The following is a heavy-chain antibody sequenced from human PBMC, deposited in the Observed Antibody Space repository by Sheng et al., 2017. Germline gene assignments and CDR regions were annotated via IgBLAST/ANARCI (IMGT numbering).Heavy chain of an antibody. CDR2: IYYSGST. J-gene: IGHJ4*02. D-gene: IGHD5-12*01. CDR1: GGSISSYY. CDR3: AREGLLRRDGYNGFFDY. V-gene: IGHV4-59*01. Sequence: QVQLQESGPGLVKPSETLSLTCTVSGGSISSYYWSWIRQPPGKGLEWIGYIYYSGSTNYNPSLKSRVTISVDTSKNQFSLKLSSVTAADTAVYYCAREGLLRRDGYNGFFDYWGQGTLVTVSS.